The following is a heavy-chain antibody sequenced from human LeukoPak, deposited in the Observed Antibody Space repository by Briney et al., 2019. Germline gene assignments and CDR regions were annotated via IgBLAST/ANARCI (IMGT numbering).Heavy chain of an antibody. V-gene: IGHV4-59*08. Sequence: PSETLSLTCTVSDDSITMYYWTWIRQPPGKGLEWIGYVDHTGSTNYNPSLKSRVTMSVDTSKNQFSLKLSSVTAADTAVYYCASHLYYYDSSGYGAFDIWGQGTMVTVSS. J-gene: IGHJ3*02. CDR1: DDSITMYY. CDR2: VDHTGST. D-gene: IGHD3-22*01. CDR3: ASHLYYYDSSGYGAFDI.